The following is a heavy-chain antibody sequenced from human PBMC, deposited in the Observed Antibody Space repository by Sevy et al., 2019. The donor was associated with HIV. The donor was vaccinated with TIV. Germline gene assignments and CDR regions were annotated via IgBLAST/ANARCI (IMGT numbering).Heavy chain of an antibody. CDR2: ISYDGSNK. J-gene: IGHJ6*02. D-gene: IGHD5-12*01. CDR1: GFTFSSYG. V-gene: IGHV3-30*18. Sequence: GGSLRLSCAASGFTFSSYGMHWVRQAPGKGLEWVAVISYDGSNKYYAHSVKGRFTISRDNSKNTLYLQMNSLRAEDTAVYYCAKEGRDGYNRPKGIGFYYYYGMDVWGQGTTVTVSS. CDR3: AKEGRDGYNRPKGIGFYYYYGMDV.